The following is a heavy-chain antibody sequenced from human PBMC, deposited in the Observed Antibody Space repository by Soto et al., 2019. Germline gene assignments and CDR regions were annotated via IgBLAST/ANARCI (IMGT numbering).Heavy chain of an antibody. V-gene: IGHV4-61*01. Sequence: SETLSLTDTISGVSVSSVSYYWNWIRQSPEKGLEWIGYIYYSGSTKYNPSLNSRVTMSVDTSKNQFSLKLISVTAADTAVYYCARSLKVLSGCFNPWGQGTLVTVSS. J-gene: IGHJ5*01. CDR2: IYYSGST. CDR1: GVSVSSVSYY. D-gene: IGHD6-19*01. CDR3: ARSLKVLSGCFNP.